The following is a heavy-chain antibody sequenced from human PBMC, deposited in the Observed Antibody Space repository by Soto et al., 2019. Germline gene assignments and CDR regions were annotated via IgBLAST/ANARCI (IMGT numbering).Heavy chain of an antibody. CDR1: GGTFSSYA. CDR3: LSSRYCSSTRCHPSSVGSCYYGMDV. CDR2: IIPIFGTA. Sequence: QVQLVQSGAEVKKPGSSVKVSCKASGGTFSSYAISWVRQAPGQGLEWMGGIIPIFGTANYAQKFQGRVTITADESTNTAQLELSSRISEDTAGYYCLSSRYCSSTRCHPSSVGSCYYGMDVWGQGTTVTVSS. J-gene: IGHJ6*02. V-gene: IGHV1-69*12. D-gene: IGHD2-2*01.